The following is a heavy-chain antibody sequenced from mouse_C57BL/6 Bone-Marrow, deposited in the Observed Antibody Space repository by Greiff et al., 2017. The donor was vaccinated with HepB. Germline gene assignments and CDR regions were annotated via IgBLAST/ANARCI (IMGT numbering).Heavy chain of an antibody. CDR1: GFSLSTSGMG. Sequence: ESGPGILQSSQTLSLTCSFSGFSLSTSGMGVSWIRQPSGKGLEWLAHIYWDDDKRYNPSLKSRLTISKDTSKNQVFLKIANVDTADTATYYCARIRTTVGFDYWGEGTTLTVSS. CDR3: ARIRTTVGFDY. CDR2: IYWDDDK. D-gene: IGHD1-1*01. J-gene: IGHJ2*01. V-gene: IGHV8-12*01.